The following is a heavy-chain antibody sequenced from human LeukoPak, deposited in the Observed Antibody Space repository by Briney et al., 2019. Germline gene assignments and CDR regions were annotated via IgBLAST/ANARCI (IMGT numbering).Heavy chain of an antibody. J-gene: IGHJ4*02. CDR3: ARVGTAMVKIDY. Sequence: SETLSLTCTVSGGSISSYYWSWIRQPPGKGLEWIGYIYYSGITNYNPSLKSRVTISVDTSKNQFSLKLNSVTAADTAVYYCARVGTAMVKIDYWGQGTLVTVSS. CDR2: IYYSGIT. D-gene: IGHD5-18*01. V-gene: IGHV4-59*01. CDR1: GGSISSYY.